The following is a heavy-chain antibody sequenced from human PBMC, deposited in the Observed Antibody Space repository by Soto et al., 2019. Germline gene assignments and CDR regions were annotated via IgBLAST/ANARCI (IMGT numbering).Heavy chain of an antibody. CDR3: ARAAGYNYGYYYYYGMDV. V-gene: IGHV1-69*13. J-gene: IGHJ6*02. D-gene: IGHD5-12*01. Sequence: ASVKVSCKASGGTFSSYAISWVRQAPGQGLEWMGGIIPIFGTANYAQKFQGRVTITADESTSTAYMELSSLRSEDTAVYYCARAAGYNYGYYYYYGMDVWGQGTTVPVSS. CDR1: GGTFSSYA. CDR2: IIPIFGTA.